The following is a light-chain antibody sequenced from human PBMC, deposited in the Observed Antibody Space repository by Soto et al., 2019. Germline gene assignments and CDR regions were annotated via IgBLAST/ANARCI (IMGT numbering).Light chain of an antibody. CDR2: GAS. CDR1: QRVSSNF. V-gene: IGKV3-20*01. J-gene: IGKJ4*01. CDR3: QQYGSSPGT. Sequence: EIVLTQSPGTLSLSLGDRATLSCRASQRVSSNFLAWYQQIPGQAPRLLIYGASSRATDIPDRFRGSGSGTEFTLTITRLEPEDFAVYYCQQYGSSPGTFGGGTKVGIK.